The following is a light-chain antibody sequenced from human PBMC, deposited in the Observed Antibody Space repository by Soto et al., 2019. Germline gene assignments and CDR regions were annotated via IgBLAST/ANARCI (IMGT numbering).Light chain of an antibody. V-gene: IGKV1-16*01. J-gene: IGKJ4*01. CDR3: QQYDRYPAS. CDR2: AAT. Sequence: DIQMTQSPSSLSASVGDRVTIGCRASQNINTYLAWFQQKPGKAPKSLIYAATNLQGGVTSRFSGTGSGTEVSVIISSLQHEDVATYYCQQYDRYPASFGGGTKLDI. CDR1: QNINTY.